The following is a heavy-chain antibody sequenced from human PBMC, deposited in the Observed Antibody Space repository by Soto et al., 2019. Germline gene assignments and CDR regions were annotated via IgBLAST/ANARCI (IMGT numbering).Heavy chain of an antibody. D-gene: IGHD2-2*01. CDR1: GGSISSYY. CDR2: IYYSGST. J-gene: IGHJ5*02. CDR3: ARRAERVVTAALNWFDP. Sequence: TSETLSLTCTISGGSISSYYWSWIRQPPGKGLEWIGYIYYSGSTNYNPSLKSRVTISVDASKNQFSLKLSSVTSADTAVFYCARRAERVVTAALNWFDPWGQGTLVTVSS. V-gene: IGHV4-59*01.